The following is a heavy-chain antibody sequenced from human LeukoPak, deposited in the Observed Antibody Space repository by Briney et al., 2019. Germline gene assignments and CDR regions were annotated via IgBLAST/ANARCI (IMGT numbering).Heavy chain of an antibody. V-gene: IGHV4-34*01. CDR2: INHSGST. D-gene: IGHD4/OR15-4a*01. CDR3: AGWNAHYHFFDY. J-gene: IGHJ4*02. CDR1: NGSLSKYY. Sequence: SETLSLTCAVYNGSLSKYYWSWIRQPPGKGLEWIGEINHSGSTTYNPSLQSRVTMSVDTSKNQFSLEVSSVTAADTAAYYCAGWNAHYHFFDYWVPGIPLTVSS.